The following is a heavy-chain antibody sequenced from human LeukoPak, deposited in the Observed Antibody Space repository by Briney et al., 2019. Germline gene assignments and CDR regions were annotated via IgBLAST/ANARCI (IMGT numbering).Heavy chain of an antibody. Sequence: PSETLSLTCAVSGGSISSGGYSWSWIRQPPGRGLEWIGEINHSGSTNYNPSLKSRVTISVDTSKNQFSLKLSSVTAADTAVYYCARGHRAVAGTRGLYYFDYWGQGTLVTVSS. CDR2: INHSGST. V-gene: IGHV4-34*01. J-gene: IGHJ4*02. D-gene: IGHD6-19*01. CDR1: GGSISSGGYS. CDR3: ARGHRAVAGTRGLYYFDY.